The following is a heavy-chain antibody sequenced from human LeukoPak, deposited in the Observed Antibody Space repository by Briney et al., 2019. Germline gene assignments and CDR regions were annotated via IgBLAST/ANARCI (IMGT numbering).Heavy chain of an antibody. Sequence: SETLSLTCTVSGGSISSNSHYWGWIRQPPGTGLEWIANIFHNGNTAYNPSLKRRVTISIDTSQNQLSLRLSSVTAADTAVYYCARVCGYYGSDYYYGMDVWGQGTTVTVSS. V-gene: IGHV4-39*07. CDR1: GGSISSNSHY. J-gene: IGHJ6*02. CDR2: IFHNGNT. CDR3: ARVCGYYGSDYYYGMDV. D-gene: IGHD3-10*01.